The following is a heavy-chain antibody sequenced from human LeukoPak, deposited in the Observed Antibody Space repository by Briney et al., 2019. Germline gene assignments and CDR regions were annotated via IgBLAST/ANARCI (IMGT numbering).Heavy chain of an antibody. Sequence: ASVKVSCKASGYTFTGYYMHWVRQAPGQGVEWMGWINPTSGGTKYAQKFQGRVTMPRDTSISTAYMELSRLRSDDTAVYYCARADTAMVLGYWGQGTLVTVSS. CDR2: INPTSGGT. J-gene: IGHJ4*02. D-gene: IGHD5-18*01. V-gene: IGHV1-2*02. CDR1: GYTFTGYY. CDR3: ARADTAMVLGY.